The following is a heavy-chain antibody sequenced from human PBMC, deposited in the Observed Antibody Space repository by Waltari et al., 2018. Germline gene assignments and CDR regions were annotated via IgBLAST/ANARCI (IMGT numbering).Heavy chain of an antibody. CDR3: ARGGSTVTFSTRMDV. D-gene: IGHD4-4*01. CDR1: GASISSYS. J-gene: IGHJ6*04. Sequence: QVQLQESGPGQVKPSETLSLSCNVSGASISSYSWSWIRQPPGKGLAWIGYLYYSGAADYNPSLQSRVTMSLDTSKNQFSLNLTSVTAADTAVYYCARGGSTVTFSTRMDVWGRGTTVTVSS. CDR2: LYYSGAA. V-gene: IGHV4-59*13.